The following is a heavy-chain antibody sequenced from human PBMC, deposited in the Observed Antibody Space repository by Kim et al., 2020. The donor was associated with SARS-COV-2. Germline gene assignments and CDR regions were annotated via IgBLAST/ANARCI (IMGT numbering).Heavy chain of an antibody. CDR2: IWYDGSNA. J-gene: IGHJ4*02. D-gene: IGHD3-10*01. V-gene: IGHV3-33*01. CDR1: GFSFRDYG. Sequence: GGSLRLSCTVSGFSFRDYGMHWVRQAPGKGLEWLAIIWYDGSNAYYADSVKGRFTISRDNSKNMLFLEMTSLRGDDTAMYYCVRGWFRGHEPFQYWGQGALVTVSS. CDR3: VRGWFRGHEPFQY.